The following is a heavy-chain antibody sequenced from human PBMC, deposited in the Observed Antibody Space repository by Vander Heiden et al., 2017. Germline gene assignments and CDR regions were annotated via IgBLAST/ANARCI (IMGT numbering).Heavy chain of an antibody. CDR2: IIPILGIA. Sequence: QVQLVQSGAEVKKPGSSVKVSCKASGGTFSSYAISWVRQAPGQGLEWMGGIIPILGIANYAQKFQGRVTITADKSTSTAYMELSRLRSEETAVYYCATVLSGSSKRYGMDVWGQGTTVTVSS. J-gene: IGHJ6*02. CDR1: GGTFSSYA. V-gene: IGHV1-69*10. D-gene: IGHD3-10*01. CDR3: ATVLSGSSKRYGMDV.